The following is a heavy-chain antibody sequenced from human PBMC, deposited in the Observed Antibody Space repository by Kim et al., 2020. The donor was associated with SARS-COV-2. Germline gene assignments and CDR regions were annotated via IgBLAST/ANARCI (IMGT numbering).Heavy chain of an antibody. CDR3: ARLRGGGSRPYYFDY. V-gene: IGHV4-39*01. J-gene: IGHJ4*02. D-gene: IGHD2-15*01. Sequence: PALKSRVTISVDTSRNQFSLKLSSVTAADTAVYYCARLRGGGSRPYYFDYWGQGTLVTVSS.